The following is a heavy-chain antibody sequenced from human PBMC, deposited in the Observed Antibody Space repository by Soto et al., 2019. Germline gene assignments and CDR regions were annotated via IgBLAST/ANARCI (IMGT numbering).Heavy chain of an antibody. CDR1: GGSISSSSYY. CDR2: IYYSGST. J-gene: IGHJ1*01. Sequence: QLQLQESGPGLVKPSETLSLTCTVSGGSISSSSYYWGWIRQPPGKGLEGIGSIYYSGSTYYNPSLKSRVTISVDTSKNQFSLKLSSVTAADTAVYYRATVWFGESQHWGQGTLVTVSS. V-gene: IGHV4-39*01. D-gene: IGHD3-10*01. CDR3: ATVWFGESQH.